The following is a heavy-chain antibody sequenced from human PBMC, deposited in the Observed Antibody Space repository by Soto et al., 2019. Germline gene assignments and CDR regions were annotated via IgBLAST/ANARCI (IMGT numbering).Heavy chain of an antibody. Sequence: ASVKVSCKASGYTFTSYGISWVRQAPGQGLEWMGWISAYNGNTNYAQKLQGRVTMTTDTSTSTAYMELRSLRSDDTAVYYCAGLRRGYSTNGVCPNWFDPWGQGTLVTVSS. CDR2: ISAYNGNT. CDR1: GYTFTSYG. D-gene: IGHD2-8*01. V-gene: IGHV1-18*01. J-gene: IGHJ5*02. CDR3: AGLRRGYSTNGVCPNWFDP.